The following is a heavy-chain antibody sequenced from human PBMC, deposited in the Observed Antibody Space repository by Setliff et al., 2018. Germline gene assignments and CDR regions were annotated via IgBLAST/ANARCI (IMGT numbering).Heavy chain of an antibody. Sequence: PGESLKISCAASGFSINNAWLSWVRQAPGKGLEWVGRIKSKTDGGTPDYATPVKGRFTISRDDSKNTLYLQMNSLKTEDTAVYYCATPALYSTGWFGYHGMDVWGQGTTVTVSS. CDR2: IKSKTDGGTP. J-gene: IGHJ6*02. CDR3: ATPALYSTGWFGYHGMDV. V-gene: IGHV3-15*01. D-gene: IGHD6-19*01. CDR1: GFSINNAW.